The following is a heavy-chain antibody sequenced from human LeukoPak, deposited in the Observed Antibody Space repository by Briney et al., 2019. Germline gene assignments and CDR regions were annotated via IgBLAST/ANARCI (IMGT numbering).Heavy chain of an antibody. V-gene: IGHV3-21*04. J-gene: IGHJ5*02. Sequence: GGSLRLSCAASGFTFSSYSMNWVRQAPGKGLEWVSSISSSSSYIYYADSVKGRFTISRDNAKDSLYLQMNSLRAEDTAVYYCAKGFIRNWLDPWGQGTLVTVSS. CDR1: GFTFSSYS. CDR3: AKGFIRNWLDP. CDR2: ISSSSSYI.